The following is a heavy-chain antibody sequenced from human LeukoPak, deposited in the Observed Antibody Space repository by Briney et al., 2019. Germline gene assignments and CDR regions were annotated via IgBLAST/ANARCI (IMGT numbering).Heavy chain of an antibody. CDR1: GDSVSSGSHC. V-gene: IGHV4-61*02. CDR2: VYASGSTTST. Sequence: PSQTLSLTCSVSGDSVSSGSHCWSWIRQPAGKGLEWIGRVYASGSTTSTTYNPSLKSRVSISVDTSKNQFSLKLSSVTAADTAVYYCARYHDDFWSGYRDYWGQGTLVTVSS. CDR3: ARYHDDFWSGYRDY. D-gene: IGHD3-3*01. J-gene: IGHJ4*02.